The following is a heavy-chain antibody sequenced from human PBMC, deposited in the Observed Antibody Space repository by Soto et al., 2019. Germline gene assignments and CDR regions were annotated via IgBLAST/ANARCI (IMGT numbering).Heavy chain of an antibody. CDR1: GGSISSGGYY. Sequence: QVQLQESGPGLVKPSQTLSLTCTVSGGSISSGGYYWSWIRQHPGKGLEWIGYIYYSGSTYYNPSLKSRVTISVNTSKNQFSLKLRSVTAADTAVYYCARVGKGPYCSGGSCYSSYYYYMDVWGKGTTVTVSS. V-gene: IGHV4-31*03. D-gene: IGHD2-15*01. CDR3: ARVGKGPYCSGGSCYSSYYYYMDV. CDR2: IYYSGST. J-gene: IGHJ6*03.